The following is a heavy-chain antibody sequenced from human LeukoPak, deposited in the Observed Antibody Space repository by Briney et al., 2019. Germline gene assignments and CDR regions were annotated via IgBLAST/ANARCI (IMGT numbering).Heavy chain of an antibody. CDR2: IYYSGST. Sequence: PSETLSHTCIVSGGSISSGDYYWSWIRQPPGKGLEWIGYIYYSGSTYYNPSLKSRVTISVDASKNQFSLKLSSVTAADTAVYYCARVDYGDYGNIFDYWGQGTLVTVSS. CDR3: ARVDYGDYGNIFDY. V-gene: IGHV4-30-4*08. CDR1: GGSISSGDYY. D-gene: IGHD4-17*01. J-gene: IGHJ4*02.